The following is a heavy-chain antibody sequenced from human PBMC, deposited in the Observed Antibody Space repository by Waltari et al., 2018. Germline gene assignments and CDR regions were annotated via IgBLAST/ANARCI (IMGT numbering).Heavy chain of an antibody. J-gene: IGHJ5*02. CDR3: ARASRRIQLRFFDP. V-gene: IGHV4-61*02. Sequence: QVQLQESGPGLVKPSQTLSLTCTVSGGSISSGSYSWSWIRQPAGKGLEWIGRIYTSGSTNYNPSLKSRVTISVDTSKNQFSLKLSSVTAADTAVYYCARASRRIQLRFFDPWGQGTLVTVSS. CDR1: GGSISSGSYS. CDR2: IYTSGST. D-gene: IGHD5-18*01.